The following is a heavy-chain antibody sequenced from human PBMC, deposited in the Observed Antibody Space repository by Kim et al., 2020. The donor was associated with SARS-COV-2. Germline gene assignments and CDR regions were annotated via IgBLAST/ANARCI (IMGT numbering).Heavy chain of an antibody. CDR1: GYTFTSYD. Sequence: ASVKVSCKASGYTFTSYDINWVRQATGQGLEWMGWMNPNSGNTGYAQKFQGRVTMTRNTSISTAYMELSSLRSEDTAVYYCARGWFIKDEMATMRAWFDPWGQGTLVTVSS. J-gene: IGHJ5*02. CDR2: MNPNSGNT. CDR3: ARGWFIKDEMATMRAWFDP. D-gene: IGHD5-12*01. V-gene: IGHV1-8*01.